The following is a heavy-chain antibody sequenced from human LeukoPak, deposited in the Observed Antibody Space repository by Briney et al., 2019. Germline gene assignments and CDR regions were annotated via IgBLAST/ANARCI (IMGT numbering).Heavy chain of an antibody. CDR2: ISVYTGKT. J-gene: IGHJ4*02. CDR1: GYTFTNYG. D-gene: IGHD4-17*01. Sequence: ASVKVSCKASGYTFTNYGISWVRQAPGQGLEWMGWISVYTGKTYYAQKFQGRVTMTTDTSTTTAYMELRSLRSDDTAVYYCAKDRGWQYADYETVAVEHWGQGTLVTVSS. V-gene: IGHV1-18*01. CDR3: AKDRGWQYADYETVAVEH.